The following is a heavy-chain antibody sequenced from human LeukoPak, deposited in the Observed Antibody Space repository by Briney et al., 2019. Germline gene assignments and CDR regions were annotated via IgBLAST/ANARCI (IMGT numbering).Heavy chain of an antibody. D-gene: IGHD3-10*01. CDR3: ARDPAGNYMVRGVLYYFDY. J-gene: IGHJ4*02. Sequence: GGSLRLSCAASGFTFSSYAMHWVRQAPGKGLEWVAVISYDGSNKYYADSVKGRFTISRDNSKNTLYLQMNSLRAEDTAVYYCARDPAGNYMVRGVLYYFDYWGQGTLVTVSS. V-gene: IGHV3-30*04. CDR2: ISYDGSNK. CDR1: GFTFSSYA.